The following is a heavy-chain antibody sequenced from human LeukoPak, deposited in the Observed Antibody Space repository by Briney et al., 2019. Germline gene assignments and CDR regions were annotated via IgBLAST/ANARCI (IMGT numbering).Heavy chain of an antibody. CDR2: IKTKIEGATT. J-gene: IGHJ4*02. CDR1: GFTFSNAW. CDR3: TIDSISGWTGY. D-gene: IGHD6-19*01. Sequence: GGSLRLSCAASGFTFSNAWMSWVRQAPGKGLEWVGRIKTKIEGATTDYAAPVKGRFTISRDDSKNTVYLQMNSLKTEDTAVYYCTIDSISGWTGYWGQGTLVTVSS. V-gene: IGHV3-15*01.